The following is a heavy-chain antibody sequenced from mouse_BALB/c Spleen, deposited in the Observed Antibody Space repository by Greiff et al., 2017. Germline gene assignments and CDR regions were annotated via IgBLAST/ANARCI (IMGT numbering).Heavy chain of an antibody. CDR1: GFTFSSYA. J-gene: IGHJ4*01. Sequence: EVHLVESGGGLVEPGGSLKLSCAASGFTFSSYAMSWVRQSPEKRLEWVAEISSGGSYTYYPDTVTGRFTISRDNAKNTLYLEMSSLRSEDTAMYYCARNLPYYYAMDYWGQGTSVTVSS. V-gene: IGHV5-9-4*01. CDR3: ARNLPYYYAMDY. CDR2: ISSGGSYT.